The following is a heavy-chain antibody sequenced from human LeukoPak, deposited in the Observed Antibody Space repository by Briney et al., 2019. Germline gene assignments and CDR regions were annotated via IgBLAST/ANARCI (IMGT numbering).Heavy chain of an antibody. CDR2: IKHDESEK. D-gene: IGHD3-16*01. J-gene: IGHJ4*02. V-gene: IGHV3-7*01. CDR1: GFTFSSNA. Sequence: GGSLRLSCAASGFTFSSNAMNWVRQAPGKGLEWVANIKHDESEKNYLDSVKGRFTISRDNAQNSLYLQMNGLRVEDTAVYYCTRRLDDWGQGTLVTVSS. CDR3: TRRLDD.